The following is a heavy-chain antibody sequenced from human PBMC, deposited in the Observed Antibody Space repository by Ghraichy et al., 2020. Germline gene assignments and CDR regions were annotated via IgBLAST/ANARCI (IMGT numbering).Heavy chain of an antibody. CDR1: GGSISTSSYY. CDR3: ARAAAGPWGSDQFVD. J-gene: IGHJ4*02. V-gene: IGHV4-39*01. CDR2: SYYRGTT. Sequence: SETLSLTCTVSGGSISTSSYYWGWIRQPPGKGLAWIANSYYRGTTYYNPSLNSRVTISMDTSKNQFSLMLTSLTAPDTAVYYCARAAAGPWGSDQFVDWGQGTLVTVSS. D-gene: IGHD6-25*01.